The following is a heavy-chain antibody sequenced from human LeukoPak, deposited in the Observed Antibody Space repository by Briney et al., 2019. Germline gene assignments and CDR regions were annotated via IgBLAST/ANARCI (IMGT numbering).Heavy chain of an antibody. CDR2: ISAYNGNT. V-gene: IGHV1-18*01. D-gene: IGHD2-2*01. J-gene: IGHJ4*02. CDR1: GYTFTSYG. Sequence: ASVKVSCKASGYTFTSYGISWVRQAPGQGLEWMGWISAYNGNTNYAQKLQGRVTMTTDTSTSTAYMELRSLRSDDTAVYYCARDSDIVVVPSVDYWGQGTLVTVSS. CDR3: ARDSDIVVVPSVDY.